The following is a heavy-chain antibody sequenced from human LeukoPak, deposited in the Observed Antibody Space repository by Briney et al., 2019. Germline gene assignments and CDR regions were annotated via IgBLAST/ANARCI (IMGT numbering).Heavy chain of an antibody. V-gene: IGHV4-30-2*01. D-gene: IGHD3-3*01. CDR1: GGSISSGGYY. CDR3: HRGYYDLRDAFDI. CDR2: IYHSGST. Sequence: PSETLSLTCTVSGGSISSGGYYWSWIRQPPGKGLEWIGYIYHSGSTYYNPSLKSRVTISVDRSKNQFSLKLSSVTAADTAAYYCHRGYYDLRDAFDIWGQGTMVTVSS. J-gene: IGHJ3*02.